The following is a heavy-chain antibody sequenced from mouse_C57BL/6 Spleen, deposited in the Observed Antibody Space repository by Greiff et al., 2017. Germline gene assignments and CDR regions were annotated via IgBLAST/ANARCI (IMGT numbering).Heavy chain of an antibody. CDR2: INPSSGYT. D-gene: IGHD1-1*01. CDR1: GYTFTSYS. V-gene: IGHV1-7*01. CDR3: ARSHYGRSTAWFAY. Sequence: QVQLQQSGADLAKPGASVKLSCTASGYTFTSYSMHWVNQRPGQGLEWIGYINPSSGYTKYNQKVKGKATLTADKSSSTAYMQLSSLTYEDSAVYDSARSHYGRSTAWFAYWGQGTRVTVSA. J-gene: IGHJ3*01.